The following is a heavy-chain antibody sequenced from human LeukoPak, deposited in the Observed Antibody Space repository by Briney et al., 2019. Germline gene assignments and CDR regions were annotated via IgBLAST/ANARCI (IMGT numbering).Heavy chain of an antibody. V-gene: IGHV4-34*01. CDR3: ARGRAGREYSYVIYYYYYMDV. CDR2: INHSGST. Sequence: SETLSLTCAVYGGSFSGYYWSWIRQPPGKGLEWIGEINHSGSTNYNPSLKSRVTISVDTSKNQFSLKLSSVTAADTAVYYCARGRAGREYSYVIYYYYYMDVWGKGTTVTVSS. J-gene: IGHJ6*03. D-gene: IGHD5-18*01. CDR1: GGSFSGYY.